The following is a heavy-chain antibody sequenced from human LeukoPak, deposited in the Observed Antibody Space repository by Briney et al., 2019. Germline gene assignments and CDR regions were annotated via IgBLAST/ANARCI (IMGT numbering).Heavy chain of an antibody. J-gene: IGHJ4*02. CDR2: IKQDGSEK. CDR1: GFTLNRYW. D-gene: IGHD5-24*01. Sequence: GGSLRLSCAASGFTLNRYWMTWVRQAPGKGLEWVANIKQDGSEKHYVDSVRGRFIISRDNAKNSVYLQMKSLRAEDTAVYCARDAAGDGYWSRSLDSWGQGTVVTVSS. V-gene: IGHV3-7*01. CDR3: ARDAAGDGYWSRSLDS.